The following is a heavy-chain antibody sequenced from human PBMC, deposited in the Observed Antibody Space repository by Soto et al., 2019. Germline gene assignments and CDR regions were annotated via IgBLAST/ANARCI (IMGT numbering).Heavy chain of an antibody. CDR2: ISAYNGNT. Sequence: QVQLVQSGAEVKKPGASVKVSCKASGYTFTSYGISWVRQAPGQGLEWMGWISAYNGNTNYAQKLQGRVTMTTDTSTGTAYMELRSLTSDDTAVYYFARDRHGGYVSDFDYWCQEALVTVSS. J-gene: IGHJ4*02. V-gene: IGHV1-18*01. D-gene: IGHD5-12*01. CDR3: ARDRHGGYVSDFDY. CDR1: GYTFTSYG.